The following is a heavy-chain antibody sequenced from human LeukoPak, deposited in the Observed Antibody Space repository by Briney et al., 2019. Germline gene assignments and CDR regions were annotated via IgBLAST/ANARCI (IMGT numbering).Heavy chain of an antibody. CDR1: GFTFSSYS. Sequence: GGSLRLSCAASGFTFSSYSMNWVRQAPGKGLEWVSSISSSSSYIYYADSVKGRFTISRDNAKNSLYLQMNSLRAEDTALYYCAKGSAADNTYYYYYYMDVWGKGTTVTVSS. J-gene: IGHJ6*03. D-gene: IGHD6-13*01. V-gene: IGHV3-21*04. CDR3: AKGSAADNTYYYYYYMDV. CDR2: ISSSSSYI.